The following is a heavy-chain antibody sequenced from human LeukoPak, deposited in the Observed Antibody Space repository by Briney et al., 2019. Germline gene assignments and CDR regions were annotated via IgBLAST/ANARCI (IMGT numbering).Heavy chain of an antibody. CDR1: GGSISSSNW. J-gene: IGHJ4*02. CDR2: IYHSGST. D-gene: IGHD6-19*01. Sequence: KPSETLSLTCTVSGGSISSSNWWSWVRQPPGKGLEWIGEIYHSGSTNYNPSLKSRVTISVDKSKNQFSLKLSSVTAADTAVYYCARDSRLASSGWWGNYFDYWGQGTLVTVSS. CDR3: ARDSRLASSGWWGNYFDY. V-gene: IGHV4-4*02.